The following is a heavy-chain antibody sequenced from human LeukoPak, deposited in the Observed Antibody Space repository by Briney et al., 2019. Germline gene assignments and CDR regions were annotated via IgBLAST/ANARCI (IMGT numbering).Heavy chain of an antibody. D-gene: IGHD2-2*02. Sequence: GGSLRLSCAASGFTFSSYAMSWVRQAPGKGLEWVSAISGSGGSTYYADSVKGRFTISRDNSKNTLYLQMNSLRAEDTAVYYCAKGYCTSTSCYSGLDYWGQGTLVTVSS. CDR1: GFTFSSYA. V-gene: IGHV3-23*01. CDR3: AKGYCTSTSCYSGLDY. J-gene: IGHJ4*02. CDR2: ISGSGGST.